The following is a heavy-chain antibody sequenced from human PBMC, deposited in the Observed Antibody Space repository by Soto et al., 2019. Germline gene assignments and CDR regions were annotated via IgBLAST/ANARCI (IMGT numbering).Heavy chain of an antibody. D-gene: IGHD3-9*01. CDR1: GFTFSSYA. V-gene: IGHV3-30-3*01. J-gene: IGHJ4*02. CDR3: AAPYILTGYI. CDR2: ISYDGSNK. Sequence: PGGSLRLSCAASGFTFSSYAMHWVRQAPGKGLEWVAVISYDGSNKYYADSVKGRFTISRDNSKNTLYLQMNSLRAEDTAVYYCAAPYILTGYIWGQGTLVTVSS.